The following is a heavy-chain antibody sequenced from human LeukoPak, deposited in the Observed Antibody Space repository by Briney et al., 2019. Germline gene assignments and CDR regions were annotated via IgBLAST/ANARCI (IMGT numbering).Heavy chain of an antibody. Sequence: ASVKVSCKASGYTFTSYDINWERQATGQGLEWMGWMNPNSGNTGYAQKFQGRVTITRNTSISTAYMELSSLRSEDTAVYYCARLVRVVVAATPRRYYYYMDVWGKGTTVTVSS. D-gene: IGHD2-15*01. CDR2: MNPNSGNT. CDR1: GYTFTSYD. V-gene: IGHV1-8*03. CDR3: ARLVRVVVAATPRRYYYYMDV. J-gene: IGHJ6*03.